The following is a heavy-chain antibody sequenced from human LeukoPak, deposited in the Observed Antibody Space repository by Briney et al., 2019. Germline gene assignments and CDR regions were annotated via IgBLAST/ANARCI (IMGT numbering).Heavy chain of an antibody. CDR2: IYYSGST. Sequence: SETLSLTCTVSGGSISSYYWSWIRQPPGKGLEWIGYIYYSGSTNYNPSLKSRVTISVDTSKNQFSLKLSSVTAADTAVYYCAIDKRGPILYWGQGTLVTVSS. J-gene: IGHJ4*02. CDR3: AIDKRGPILY. V-gene: IGHV4-59*01. CDR1: GGSISSYY. D-gene: IGHD5-12*01.